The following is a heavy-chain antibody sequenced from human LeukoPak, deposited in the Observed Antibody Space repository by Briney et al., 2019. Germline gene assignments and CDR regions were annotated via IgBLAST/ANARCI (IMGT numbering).Heavy chain of an antibody. V-gene: IGHV4-59*12. CDR3: ARGIVGATN. J-gene: IGHJ4*02. CDR2: ISYSGSS. D-gene: IGHD1-26*01. Sequence: PSETLSLTCTVSGGSTSSYYWSWIRQTPKKGLEWIGSISYSGSSNYNSSLKSRVTISIDTSKNQFSLRLNSVTAADTAVYYCARGIVGATNWGQGTLVTVSS. CDR1: GGSTSSYY.